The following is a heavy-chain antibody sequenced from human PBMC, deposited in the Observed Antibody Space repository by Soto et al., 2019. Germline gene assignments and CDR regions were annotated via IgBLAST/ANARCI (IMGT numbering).Heavy chain of an antibody. CDR3: ARHRGPMVRGVISNWFDP. D-gene: IGHD3-10*01. V-gene: IGHV4-39*01. Sequence: EALSLTCTVSGGSISSSSYYLGWIRQPPGKGLEWIGSIYYSGSTYYNPSLKSRVTISVDTSKNQFSLKLSSVTAADTAVYYCARHRGPMVRGVISNWFDPWGQGTLVTVSS. J-gene: IGHJ5*02. CDR1: GGSISSSSYY. CDR2: IYYSGST.